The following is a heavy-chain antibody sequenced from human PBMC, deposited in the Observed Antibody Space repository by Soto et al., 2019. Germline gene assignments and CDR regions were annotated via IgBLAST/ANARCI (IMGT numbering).Heavy chain of an antibody. CDR1: GGSISSGGYY. J-gene: IGHJ6*02. CDR2: IYYSGST. D-gene: IGHD3-9*01. Sequence: QVQLQESGPGLVKPSQTLSLTCTVSGGSISSGGYYWSWIRQHPGKGLEWIGYIYYSGSTYYNPSLNSQXXIXVXXSKNQFSLKLSSVTAADMAVYYCARDLRYLYGMDVWGQGTTVTVSS. V-gene: IGHV4-31*01. CDR3: ARDLRYLYGMDV.